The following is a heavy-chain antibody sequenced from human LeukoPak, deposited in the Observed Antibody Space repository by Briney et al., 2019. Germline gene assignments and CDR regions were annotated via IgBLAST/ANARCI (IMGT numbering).Heavy chain of an antibody. V-gene: IGHV1-2*06. D-gene: IGHD3-10*01. CDR1: GYTFTGYY. Sequence: GASVKVSCKASGYTFTGYYMHWVRQAPGQGLEWMGRINPNSSGTNYAQEFQGRVTMTRDTSISTAYMELSRLRSDDTAVYYCARDRKGITMVRGVIHNWFDPWGQGTLVTVSS. CDR3: ARDRKGITMVRGVIHNWFDP. CDR2: INPNSSGT. J-gene: IGHJ5*02.